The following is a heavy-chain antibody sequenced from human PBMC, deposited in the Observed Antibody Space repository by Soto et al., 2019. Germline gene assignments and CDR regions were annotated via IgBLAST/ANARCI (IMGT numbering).Heavy chain of an antibody. CDR2: ILSDGTNR. Sequence: GGSLRLSCAASGFSFSSSVMHWVRQAPGKGLEWVAIILSDGTNRWYADSVRGRFTISRDNSKNTLYLQMNSLRAEDTALYYCAKTTYEELLPFDSWGLGTLVTVSS. D-gene: IGHD2-15*01. CDR1: GFSFSSSV. CDR3: AKTTYEELLPFDS. V-gene: IGHV3-30*02. J-gene: IGHJ4*02.